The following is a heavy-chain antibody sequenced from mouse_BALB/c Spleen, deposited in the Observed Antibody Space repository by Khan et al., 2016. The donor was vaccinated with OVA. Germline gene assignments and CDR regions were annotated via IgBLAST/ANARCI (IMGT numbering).Heavy chain of an antibody. CDR2: ISSVAYSI. V-gene: IGHV5-15*02. Sequence: EVELVESGGGLVQPGGSRKLSCAASGFTFIDYGMAWVRQTPGKGPEWIAFISSVAYSIYYADTVTGRFTISRENAKNTLYLEMSSLRSDDTAMYYCARGGFAYWGQGTLVTVFA. CDR1: GFTFIDYG. CDR3: ARGGFAY. J-gene: IGHJ3*01.